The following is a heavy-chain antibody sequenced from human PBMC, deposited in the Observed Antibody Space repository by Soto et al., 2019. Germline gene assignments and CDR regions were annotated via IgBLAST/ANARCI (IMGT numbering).Heavy chain of an antibody. J-gene: IGHJ4*02. D-gene: IGHD6-13*01. V-gene: IGHV3-33*01. CDR1: GFTFSSYG. Sequence: GGSLRRSCAASGFTFSSYGMHGGRQAPGKGLEWVAVIWYDGSNKYYADSVKGRFTISRDNSKNTLYLQMNSLRAEDTAVYYCARGAYSSSWYGPFDYWGQGT. CDR2: IWYDGSNK. CDR3: ARGAYSSSWYGPFDY.